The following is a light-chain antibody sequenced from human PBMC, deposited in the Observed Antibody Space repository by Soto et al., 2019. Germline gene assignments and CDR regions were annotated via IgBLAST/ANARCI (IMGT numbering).Light chain of an antibody. CDR3: QQYYSYPRT. J-gene: IGKJ1*01. CDR2: AAS. CDR1: QYITSY. V-gene: IGKV1-8*01. Sequence: AIRMTQSPSSLSASPGDRVTITCRASQYITSYLAWYQQKPGKAPKLLIYAASTLQSGVPSRFSGSGSGTDFTLTITCLQSEDFATYYCQQYYSYPRTFGQGTKVDIK.